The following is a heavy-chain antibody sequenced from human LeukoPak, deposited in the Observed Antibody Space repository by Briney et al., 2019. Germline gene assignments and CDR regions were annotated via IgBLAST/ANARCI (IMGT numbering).Heavy chain of an antibody. V-gene: IGHV3-30-3*01. Sequence: GGSLRLSCTASGFTFSNYAFHWVRQTPGKGLDWLAVISFDGGHKYYADSVRGRFTISRDNSKNTLYLQMNSLRTEDAAVYYCARDDYYYDSSGYPPPAAFDIWGQGTMVTVSS. J-gene: IGHJ3*02. CDR2: ISFDGGHK. CDR1: GFTFSNYA. CDR3: ARDDYYYDSSGYPPPAAFDI. D-gene: IGHD3-22*01.